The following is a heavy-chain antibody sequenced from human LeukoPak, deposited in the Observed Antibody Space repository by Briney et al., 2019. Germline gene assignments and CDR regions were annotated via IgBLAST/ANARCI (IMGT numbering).Heavy chain of an antibody. CDR1: GFTFSSYA. Sequence: AGGSLRLSCAASGFTFSSYAMSWVRQAPGKGLEWVSVISGGAGNTYYADSVKGRFTISRYNSKGTLYLQMNSLRAEDTAVYSCAKNADYYGMDVWGQGTTVTVSS. D-gene: IGHD2-8*01. CDR2: ISGGAGNT. CDR3: AKNADYYGMDV. J-gene: IGHJ6*02. V-gene: IGHV3-23*01.